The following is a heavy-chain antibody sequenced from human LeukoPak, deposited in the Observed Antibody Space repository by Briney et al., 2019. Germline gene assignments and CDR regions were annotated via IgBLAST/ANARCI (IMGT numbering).Heavy chain of an antibody. J-gene: IGHJ4*02. CDR3: ARPLGYSGSGSYYAY. CDR2: ISTGGDTI. Sequence: PGGSLRLSCEASGFTFSSYEMSWVRQAPGKGPEWVSYISTGGDTIHYADSVKGRFTISRDNAKKSLYLQMNSLRAEDTAVYYCARPLGYSGSGSYYAYWGQGTLVTVSA. CDR1: GFTFSSYE. V-gene: IGHV3-48*03. D-gene: IGHD3-10*01.